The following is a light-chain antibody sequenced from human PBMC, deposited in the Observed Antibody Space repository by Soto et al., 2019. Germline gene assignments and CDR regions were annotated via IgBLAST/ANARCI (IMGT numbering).Light chain of an antibody. J-gene: IGLJ1*01. CDR2: RND. CDR1: DSNIGNNF. V-gene: IGLV1-47*01. CDR3: AAWDDTLNGV. Sequence: QSALTQPPSASGTPGQRVTISCSGSDSNIGNNFVYWYQQVPGTAPKLLIYRNDQRPSGVPDRFSGSKSGTSASLAISGLRSEDEADYYCAAWDDTLNGVFGAGTKVTVL.